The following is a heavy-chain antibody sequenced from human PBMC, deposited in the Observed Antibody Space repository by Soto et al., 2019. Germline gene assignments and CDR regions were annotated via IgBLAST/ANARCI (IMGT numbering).Heavy chain of an antibody. Sequence: AAALKVACKTSGYTCTSYDISWVRQAPGQGLEWMGGMIRIFGTANYAQKLQGRVTITADESTSKAYMELSSLRSEDTAVYYCARDIVGATTYEYYYGMDVWGPGTTVTVS. CDR3: ARDIVGATTYEYYYGMDV. D-gene: IGHD1-26*01. CDR2: MIRIFGTA. J-gene: IGHJ6*02. V-gene: IGHV1-69*13. CDR1: GYTCTSYD.